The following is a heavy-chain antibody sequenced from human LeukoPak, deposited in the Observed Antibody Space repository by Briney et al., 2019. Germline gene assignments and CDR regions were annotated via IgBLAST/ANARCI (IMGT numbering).Heavy chain of an antibody. CDR3: ARDASGSYPYDALDI. CDR2: ISSSSSYI. V-gene: IGHV3-21*01. CDR1: GFTFSSYS. D-gene: IGHD1-26*01. Sequence: PGGSLRLSCAASGFTFSSYSMNWVRQAPGKGLEWVSSISSSSSYIYYADSVKGRFTISRDNAKNSLYLQMNSLRAEDTAVYYCARDASGSYPYDALDIWGQGTMVTVSS. J-gene: IGHJ3*02.